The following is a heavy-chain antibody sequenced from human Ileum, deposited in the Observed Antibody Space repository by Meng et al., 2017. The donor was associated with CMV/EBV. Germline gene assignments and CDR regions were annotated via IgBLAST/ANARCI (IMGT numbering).Heavy chain of an antibody. CDR1: GRSMSGYY. Sequence: VHLQWMRPGLVSLSETLPPPRCVSGRSMSGYYGGWIRQPAGKGLEWIGRIYVSVSTDYNPSLKSRATMSVDTSKKQFSLRPTSVTAADTAVYFCAREVDVDGAVPQKGGYYYDYWGQGILVTVSS. V-gene: IGHV4-4*07. CDR2: IYVSVST. CDR3: AREVDVDGAVPQKGGYYYDY. J-gene: IGHJ4*02. D-gene: IGHD3-3*01.